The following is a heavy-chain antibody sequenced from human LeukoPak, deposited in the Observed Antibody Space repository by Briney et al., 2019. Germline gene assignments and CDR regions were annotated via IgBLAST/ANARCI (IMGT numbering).Heavy chain of an antibody. CDR1: GGSISSYY. CDR2: IYTSGNT. V-gene: IGHV4-4*07. Sequence: PSETLSLTCTVSGGSISSYYWSWIRQPAGKGLEWIGRIYTSGNTNYNPSLKSRVTISVDKSKNQFSLKLSSVTAADTAVYYCARDRAAGTLDFWGQGTLVTVSS. J-gene: IGHJ4*02. D-gene: IGHD6-13*01. CDR3: ARDRAAGTLDF.